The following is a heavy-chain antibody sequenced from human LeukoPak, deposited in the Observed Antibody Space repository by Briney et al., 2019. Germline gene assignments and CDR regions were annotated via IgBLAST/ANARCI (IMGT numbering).Heavy chain of an antibody. D-gene: IGHD4-17*01. Sequence: GGSLRLSCAASGFTFSSYSMNWVRQAPGKGLEWVSSISSSSGYIYYADSVKGRFTISRDNAKNSLYLQMNSLRAEDTAVYYCARGSNGDYLPFDYWGQGTLVTVSS. CDR3: ARGSNGDYLPFDY. V-gene: IGHV3-21*01. CDR1: GFTFSSYS. J-gene: IGHJ4*02. CDR2: ISSSSGYI.